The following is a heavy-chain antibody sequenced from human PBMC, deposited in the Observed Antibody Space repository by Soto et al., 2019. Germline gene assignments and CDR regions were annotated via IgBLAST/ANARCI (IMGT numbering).Heavy chain of an antibody. CDR2: MNPNSGNT. J-gene: IGHJ5*02. Sequence: ASVKVSCKASGYTFTSYDINWVRQATGQGLEWMGWMNPNSGNTGYAQKFQGRVTMTRNTSISTAYMELSSLRSEDTAVYYCARVPFRDGYNPKNWFDPWGQGTLVTVSS. V-gene: IGHV1-8*01. D-gene: IGHD5-12*01. CDR3: ARVPFRDGYNPKNWFDP. CDR1: GYTFTSYD.